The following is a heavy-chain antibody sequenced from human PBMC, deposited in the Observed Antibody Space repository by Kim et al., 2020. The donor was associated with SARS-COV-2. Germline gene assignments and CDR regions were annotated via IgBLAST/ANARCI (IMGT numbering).Heavy chain of an antibody. J-gene: IGHJ4*02. Sequence: WECLRLSCVASGITLSSYAMHWVRQAPGKGLEYVSAITTNGGNTFYANSVKGRFIISRDNSKNTVYLQMDSLRAEDMAVYYCATLSNSAAYWGQGTLVTV. D-gene: IGHD1-1*01. CDR1: GITLSSYA. V-gene: IGHV3-64*01. CDR2: ITTNGGNT. CDR3: ATLSNSAAY.